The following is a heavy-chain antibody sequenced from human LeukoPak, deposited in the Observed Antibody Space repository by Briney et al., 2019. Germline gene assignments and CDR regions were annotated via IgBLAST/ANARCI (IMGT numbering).Heavy chain of an antibody. CDR3: ASRELPDYYGSGSPNWFDP. J-gene: IGHJ5*02. D-gene: IGHD3-10*01. V-gene: IGHV3-30*04. CDR1: GFTFSSYA. CDR2: ISYDGSNK. Sequence: PGGSLRLSCAASGFTFSSYAMHWVRQAPGKGLEWVAVISYDGSNKYYADSVKGRFTISRDNSKNTLYLQMNSLRAEDTAVYYCASRELPDYYGSGSPNWFDPWGQGTLVTVSS.